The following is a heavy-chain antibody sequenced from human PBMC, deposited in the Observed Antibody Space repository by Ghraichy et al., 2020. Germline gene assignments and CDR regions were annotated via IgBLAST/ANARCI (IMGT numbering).Heavy chain of an antibody. D-gene: IGHD6-19*01. CDR2: IIPILGIA. CDR3: ATCVVAVAGPVYYYYGMDV. Sequence: SVKVSCKASGGTFSSYAISWVRQAPGQGLEWMGRIIPILGIANYAQKFQGRVTITADKSTSTAYMELSSLRSEDTAVYYCATCVVAVAGPVYYYYGMDVWGQGTTVTVSS. CDR1: GGTFSSYA. V-gene: IGHV1-69*04. J-gene: IGHJ6*02.